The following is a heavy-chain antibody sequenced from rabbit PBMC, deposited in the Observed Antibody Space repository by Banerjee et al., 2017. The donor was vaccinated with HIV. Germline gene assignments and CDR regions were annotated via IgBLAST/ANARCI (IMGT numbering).Heavy chain of an antibody. Sequence: QSLEESGGGLVKPGASLTLTCKASGFSFSSGLPMCWVRQAPGKGLEWIACTYAGSSGSTYYASWAKGRFTISKTSSTTVTLQMTSPTAADTATYFCARNGGGYGGAKDLWGQGTLVTVS. CDR1: GFSFSSGLP. D-gene: IGHD4-2*01. J-gene: IGHJ6*01. V-gene: IGHV1S40*01. CDR3: ARNGGGYGGAKDL. CDR2: TYAGSSGST.